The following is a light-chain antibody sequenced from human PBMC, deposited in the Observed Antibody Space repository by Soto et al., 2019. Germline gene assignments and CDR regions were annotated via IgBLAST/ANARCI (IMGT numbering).Light chain of an antibody. CDR1: QSISSW. V-gene: IGKV1-5*03. CDR3: QQYNSYPWT. J-gene: IGKJ1*01. CDR2: KAS. Sequence: DIQMTQSPSTLSASVGDRVTITCRASQSISSWLAWYQQKPGKAPKLLIYKASSLESGVPSRLSGSGSGTEFTLTNSSLQPDEFATYYCQQYNSYPWTFGQGTKVEIK.